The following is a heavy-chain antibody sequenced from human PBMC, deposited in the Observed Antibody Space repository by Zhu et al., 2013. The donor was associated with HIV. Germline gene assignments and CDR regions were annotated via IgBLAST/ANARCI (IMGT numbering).Heavy chain of an antibody. CDR1: GYTFTGYY. CDR3: AKNYGNYVAYYYMDV. CDR2: INPSGGRT. J-gene: IGHJ6*03. V-gene: IGHV1-46*01. D-gene: IGHD4-17*01. Sequence: QVRLVQSGAEVKKPGSSVKVSCKASGYTFTGYYMHWVRQAPGQGLEWMGIINPSGGRTTYAQKFQGRVTMTSDTSTSTVYMELSSLRSEDTAVYYCAKNYGNYVAYYYMDVWGKGTTVIVSS.